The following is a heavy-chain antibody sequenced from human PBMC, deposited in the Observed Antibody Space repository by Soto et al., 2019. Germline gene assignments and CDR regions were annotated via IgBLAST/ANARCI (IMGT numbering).Heavy chain of an antibody. D-gene: IGHD6-19*01. Sequence: GGSLRLSCAASGLSFRSYGMHGVRQAPGKGLEWVAVISYDGSNKYYADSVKGRFTISRDNSKNTLYLQMNSLRAEDTAVYYCAKDLAVDVFCMDVWGKGTTVTVSS. V-gene: IGHV3-30*18. CDR1: GLSFRSYG. CDR2: ISYDGSNK. J-gene: IGHJ6*03. CDR3: AKDLAVDVFCMDV.